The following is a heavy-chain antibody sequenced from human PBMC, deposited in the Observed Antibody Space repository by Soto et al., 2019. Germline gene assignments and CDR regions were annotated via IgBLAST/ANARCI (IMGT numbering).Heavy chain of an antibody. Sequence: QVQLQESGPGLVKPSETLSLTCAVSGGPITTTTWWAWVRLPPGKGLEWIGELHHDGTTNYNPSLESRITMSLDKSNNHFSLKLTSVTAADTAIYYCATQTISYTWGVWGRGTTVTVS. CDR3: ATQTISYTWGV. V-gene: IGHV4-4*02. J-gene: IGHJ6*02. CDR2: LHHDGTT. CDR1: GGPITTTTW. D-gene: IGHD3-16*01.